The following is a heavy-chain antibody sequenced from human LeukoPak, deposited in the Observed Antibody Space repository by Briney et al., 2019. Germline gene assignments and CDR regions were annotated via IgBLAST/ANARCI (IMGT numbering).Heavy chain of an antibody. CDR2: IYHSGST. J-gene: IGHJ4*02. V-gene: IGHV4-34*01. Sequence: SETLSLTCAVYGGSFSGYYWSWIRQPPGKGLEWIGEIYHSGSTNYNPSLKSRVTISVDKSKNQFSLKLSSVTAADTAVYYCARTLVPTVSPLGYWGQGTLVTVSS. D-gene: IGHD4-17*01. CDR3: ARTLVPTVSPLGY. CDR1: GGSFSGYY.